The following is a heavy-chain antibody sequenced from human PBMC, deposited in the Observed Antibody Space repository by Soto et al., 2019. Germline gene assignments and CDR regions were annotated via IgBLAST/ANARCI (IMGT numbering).Heavy chain of an antibody. J-gene: IGHJ3*02. V-gene: IGHV4-31*03. CDR1: GGSISSGGYY. CDR2: IYYSGST. D-gene: IGHD2-15*01. Sequence: SETLSLTCTVSGGSISSGGYYXSWIRQHPGKGLEWIGYIYYSGSTYYNPSLKSRVTISVDTSKNQFSLKLSSVTAADTAVYYCAREPKGYCSGGSCYSSAFDIWGQGTMVTVSS. CDR3: AREPKGYCSGGSCYSSAFDI.